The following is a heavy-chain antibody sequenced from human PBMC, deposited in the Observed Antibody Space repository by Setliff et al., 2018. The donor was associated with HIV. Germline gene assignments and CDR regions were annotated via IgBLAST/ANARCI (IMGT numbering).Heavy chain of an antibody. D-gene: IGHD4-17*01. CDR2: IFHRGGT. CDR3: ARVTAITTVTTTAGWFDP. CDR1: GSSISDHYW. Sequence: PSETLSLTCSVSGSSISDHYWWAWVRQAPGKGLEYIGTIFHRGGTFNNPSLKSRVTMSVDTSKNQFSLKLSSVTAADTAVYYCARVTAITTVTTTAGWFDPWGQGTLVTVSS. J-gene: IGHJ5*02. V-gene: IGHV4-38-2*02.